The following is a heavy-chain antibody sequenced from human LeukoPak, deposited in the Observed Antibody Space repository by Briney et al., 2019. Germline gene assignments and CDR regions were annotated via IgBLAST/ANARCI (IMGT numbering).Heavy chain of an antibody. CDR3: ARMPDSSGYYFDY. CDR2: IYYSGST. J-gene: IGHJ4*02. CDR1: GGSISSYY. Sequence: SETLSLTCTVAGGSISSYYWSWIRQPPGKGLEWIGYIYYSGSTNYNPSLKSRVTISVDTSKNRFSLKLSSVTAADTAVYYCARMPDSSGYYFDYWGQGTLVTVSS. D-gene: IGHD3-22*01. V-gene: IGHV4-59*01.